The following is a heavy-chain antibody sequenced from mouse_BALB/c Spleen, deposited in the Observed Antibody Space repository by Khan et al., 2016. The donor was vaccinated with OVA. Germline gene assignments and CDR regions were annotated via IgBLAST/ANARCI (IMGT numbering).Heavy chain of an antibody. J-gene: IGHJ2*01. D-gene: IGHD1-1*01. CDR1: GFTFTSFG. Sequence: EVKVVESGGGLVQPGGSRKLSCVASGFTFTSFGMHWVRQAPEKGLEWVAYISGDSSTVYYTDTVKGRFTISRDNPKNTLFLQMTSLRSEDMAIYYCARSYFYGYYFDQWGQGTTLTVSS. V-gene: IGHV5-17*02. CDR3: ARSYFYGYYFDQ. CDR2: ISGDSSTV.